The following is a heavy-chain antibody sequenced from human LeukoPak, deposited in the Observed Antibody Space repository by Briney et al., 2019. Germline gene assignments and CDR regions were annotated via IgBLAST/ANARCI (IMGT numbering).Heavy chain of an antibody. CDR3: ARDQTRDLTAYYYYYFMDV. Sequence: PGGSLRLSCEVSGFTVSSNYMSWVRQAPGKGLDWVSVIYSDGSTYYADSVKDRVTISRDNSKNTLYLQMNSLRAEDTAVYYCARDQTRDLTAYYYYYFMDVWGKGTTVTVSS. J-gene: IGHJ6*03. D-gene: IGHD1-14*01. CDR2: IYSDGST. V-gene: IGHV3-53*05. CDR1: GFTVSSNY.